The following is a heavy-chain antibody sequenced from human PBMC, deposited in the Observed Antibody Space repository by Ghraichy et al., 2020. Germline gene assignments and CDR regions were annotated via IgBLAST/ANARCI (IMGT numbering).Heavy chain of an antibody. CDR1: GFTFSDYY. V-gene: IGHV3-11*01. CDR2: ISTSGSTT. Sequence: GALRLSCAASGFTFSDYYMSWVRQAPGKGLEWVSYISTSGSTTYYADSVKGRFTISRHNAKNSLYLQMNSLRAEDTAVYYCARVGDLAAAGTVDYWGQGTLVIVSS. J-gene: IGHJ4*02. D-gene: IGHD6-13*01. CDR3: ARVGDLAAAGTVDY.